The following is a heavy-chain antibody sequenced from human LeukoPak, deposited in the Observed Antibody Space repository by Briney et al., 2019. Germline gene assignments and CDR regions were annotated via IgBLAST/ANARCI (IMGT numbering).Heavy chain of an antibody. CDR3: AKDRTGSGTPYYYYGMDV. D-gene: IGHD2-8*02. J-gene: IGHJ6*02. V-gene: IGHV3-23*01. CDR2: ISASGGST. CDR1: GLTISSYA. Sequence: GGSLRLSCAASGLTISSYAMSWVRQAPGKGLEWVSAISASGGSTYYADSVKGRFTISRDNSKNTLYLQMNSLRAEDTAVYYCAKDRTGSGTPYYYYGMDVWGQGTTVTVSS.